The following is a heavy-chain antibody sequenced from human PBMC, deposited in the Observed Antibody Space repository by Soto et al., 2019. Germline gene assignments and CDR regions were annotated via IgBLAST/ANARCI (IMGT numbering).Heavy chain of an antibody. CDR1: GGSISSADYY. D-gene: IGHD5-12*01. CDR3: ARAIVVTIGGMDV. Sequence: TLSLTCTVSGGSISSADYYWSWVRQPPGKGLEWIGHIYYSGSTFFNPSLKSRVTISKDTSRNQFSLRLNSVTAADTAVYYCARAIVVTIGGMDVWGQGTTVTVSS. J-gene: IGHJ6*02. CDR2: IYYSGST. V-gene: IGHV4-30-4*01.